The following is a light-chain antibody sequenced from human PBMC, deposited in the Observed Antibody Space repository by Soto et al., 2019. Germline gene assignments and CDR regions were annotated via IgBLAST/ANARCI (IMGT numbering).Light chain of an antibody. Sequence: IVLTQSPPSLSLFLGERATLSCRASQSVSSYLAWYQQKPGQAPRLLIYGASSRATGIPDRFSGSGSGTEFTLTISSLQSEDFAVFYCQQYNQWPITFGQGTRREIK. J-gene: IGKJ5*01. CDR3: QQYNQWPIT. CDR2: GAS. V-gene: IGKV3D-15*01. CDR1: QSVSSY.